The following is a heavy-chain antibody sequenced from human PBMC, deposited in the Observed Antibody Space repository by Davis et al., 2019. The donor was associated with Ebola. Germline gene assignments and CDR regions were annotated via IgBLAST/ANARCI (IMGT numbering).Heavy chain of an antibody. CDR2: IKSRVEGGTI. V-gene: IGHV3-15*07. Sequence: PGGSLRLSCAGSGFTFSNAWMNWVRQAPGKGLEWVVRIKSRVEGGTIDYAAPVKGRFTISRDDSKNMVYLQMNSLKREDTAVYYCSTGGYYFDYWGQGALVTVSS. CDR3: STGGYYFDY. J-gene: IGHJ4*02. CDR1: GFTFSNAW.